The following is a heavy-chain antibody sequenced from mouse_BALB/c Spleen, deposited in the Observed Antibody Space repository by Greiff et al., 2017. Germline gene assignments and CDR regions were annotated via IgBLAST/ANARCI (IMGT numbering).Heavy chain of an antibody. CDR2: IYPYNGGT. CDR3: ARRGYDYGGFAY. Sequence: EVQLQQSGPELVKPGASVKISCKASGYTFTHYNMHWVKQSHGKSLEWIGYIYPYNGGTGYNQKFKSKATLTVDNSSSTAYMELRSLTSEDSAVYYCARRGYDYGGFAYWGQGTLVTVSA. J-gene: IGHJ3*01. D-gene: IGHD2-4*01. V-gene: IGHV1S29*02. CDR1: GYTFTHYN.